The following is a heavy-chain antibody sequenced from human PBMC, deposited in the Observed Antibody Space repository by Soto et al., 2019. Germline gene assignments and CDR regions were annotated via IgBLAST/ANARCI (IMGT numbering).Heavy chain of an antibody. D-gene: IGHD1-1*01. CDR1: GFTFSSYG. CDR2: IWYDGSNK. CDR3: ARDGLERSEDY. J-gene: IGHJ4*02. V-gene: IGHV3-33*01. Sequence: GGSLRLSCAASGFTFSSYGMHWVRQAPGKGLEWVAVIWYDGSNKYYADSVKGRFTISRDNSKNTLYLQMNSLRAEDTAVYYCARDGLERSEDYRGQGTLVTVSS.